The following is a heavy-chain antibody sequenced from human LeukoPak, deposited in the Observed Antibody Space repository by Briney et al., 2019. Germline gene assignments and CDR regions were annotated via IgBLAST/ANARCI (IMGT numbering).Heavy chain of an antibody. D-gene: IGHD3-10*01. Sequence: GGSLRLSCAASDFTVSSNYLSWVRQAPGKGLEWVSYISSSSSYIYYADSVKGRFTISRDNAKNSLYLQMNSLRAEDTAVYYCASGRASVRYLWGQGTLVTVSS. CDR1: DFTVSSNY. CDR3: ASGRASVRYL. CDR2: ISSSSSYI. J-gene: IGHJ4*02. V-gene: IGHV3-21*01.